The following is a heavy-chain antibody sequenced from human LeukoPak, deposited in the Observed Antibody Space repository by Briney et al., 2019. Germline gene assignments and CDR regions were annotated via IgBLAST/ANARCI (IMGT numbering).Heavy chain of an antibody. Sequence: PGGSLRLSCAASGFTFSSYSMNWVRQAPGKGLEWVSSISSSSSYIYYADSVKGRFTISRDNAKNSLYLQMNSLRAEDTAVYYCARGSSGSVPGDAFDIWGQGTMVTVSS. CDR3: ARGSSGSVPGDAFDI. V-gene: IGHV3-21*01. CDR2: ISSSSSYI. CDR1: GFTFSSYS. D-gene: IGHD6-19*01. J-gene: IGHJ3*02.